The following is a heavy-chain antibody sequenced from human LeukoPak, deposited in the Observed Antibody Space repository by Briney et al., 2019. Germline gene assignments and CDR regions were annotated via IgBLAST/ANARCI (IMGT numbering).Heavy chain of an antibody. CDR1: GYTFTSYG. Sequence: ASVKVSCKASGYTFTSYGISWVRQAPGQGLEWMGWISAYNGNTNYAQKLQGRVTMTTDTSTSTAYMELRSLRSDDTAVYYCARDRPFVTYYGSWSRWFQHWGQGTLVTVSS. V-gene: IGHV1-18*01. J-gene: IGHJ1*01. CDR2: ISAYNGNT. CDR3: ARDRPFVTYYGSWSRWFQH. D-gene: IGHD3-10*01.